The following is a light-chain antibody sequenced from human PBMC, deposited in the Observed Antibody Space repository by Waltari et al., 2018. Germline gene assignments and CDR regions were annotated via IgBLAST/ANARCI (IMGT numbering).Light chain of an antibody. V-gene: IGLV3-25*03. CDR2: RDV. J-gene: IGLJ3*02. CDR3: QSADSGDSDSDCV. Sequence: SYELTQPPSVSVSPGQTARITCSGHALPRQYVSWYQQKPGQAPVMVISRDVERPSGIPERFSASTSGTTVTLTIRGVQAEDEADYYCQSADSGDSDSDCVFGGGTKLTVL. CDR1: ALPRQY.